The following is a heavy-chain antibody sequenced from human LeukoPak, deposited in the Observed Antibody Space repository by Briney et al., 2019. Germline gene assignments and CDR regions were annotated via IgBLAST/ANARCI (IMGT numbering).Heavy chain of an antibody. D-gene: IGHD1-26*01. J-gene: IGHJ4*02. V-gene: IGHV3-30*04. CDR3: ARDGLSGSYYMYYFDY. CDR1: GFTFSSYA. CDR2: ISYDGSNK. Sequence: GRSLRLSCAASGFTFSSYAMHWVRQAPGKGLEWVAVISYDGSNKYYADSVKGRFTISRDNSKNTLYLQMNSLRAEDTAVYYCARDGLSGSYYMYYFDYWGQGTLVTVSS.